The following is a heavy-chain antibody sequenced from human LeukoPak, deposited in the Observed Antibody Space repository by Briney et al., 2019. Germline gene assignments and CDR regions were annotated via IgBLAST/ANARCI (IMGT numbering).Heavy chain of an antibody. D-gene: IGHD5-18*01. Sequence: PGGSLRLSCAASGFTFSSYAMSWARQAPGKGLEWVSTISGSGGSTDYAESVKGRFTISRDNSKNTLYLQMNSLRAEDTAVYYCAKEQQLWLLGYFDYWGQGALVTVSS. J-gene: IGHJ4*02. CDR3: AKEQQLWLLGYFDY. CDR1: GFTFSSYA. V-gene: IGHV3-23*01. CDR2: ISGSGGST.